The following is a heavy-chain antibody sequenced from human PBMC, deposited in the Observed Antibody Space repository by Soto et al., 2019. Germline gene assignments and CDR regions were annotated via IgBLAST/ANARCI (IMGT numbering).Heavy chain of an antibody. V-gene: IGHV2-26*01. D-gene: IGHD6-13*01. CDR1: GFSLSNARMG. J-gene: IGHJ3*01. CDR3: ARLSVRVSAFDL. CDR2: IFSNDEK. Sequence: QVNLKESGPVLVKPTETLTLTCTVSGFSLSNARMGVSWISQPPGKALEWLAHIFSNDEKSYSTSLKSRLTIPKETSQHQVVLTMSNMDPVDTATYDGARLSVRVSAFDLWGQGTMVTVSS.